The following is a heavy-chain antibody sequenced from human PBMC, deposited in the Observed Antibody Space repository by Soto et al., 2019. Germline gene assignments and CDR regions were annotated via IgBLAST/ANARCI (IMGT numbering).Heavy chain of an antibody. CDR2: INSDGSST. Sequence: EVQLVESGGGLVQPGGSPRLSCAASGFTFSSYWMHWVRQAPGKGLVWVSRINSDGSSTSYADSVKGRFTISRDNAKNTLYLQMNSLRAEDTAVYYCARADTSGYSSGWKGGFDYWGQGTLVTVSS. CDR3: ARADTSGYSSGWKGGFDY. V-gene: IGHV3-74*01. J-gene: IGHJ4*02. D-gene: IGHD6-19*01. CDR1: GFTFSSYW.